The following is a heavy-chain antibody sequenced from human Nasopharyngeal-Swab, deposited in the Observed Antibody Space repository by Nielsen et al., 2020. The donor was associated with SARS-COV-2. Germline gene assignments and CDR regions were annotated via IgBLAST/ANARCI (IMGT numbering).Heavy chain of an antibody. CDR2: IKQDGSEK. J-gene: IGHJ6*02. V-gene: IGHV3-7*01. CDR1: GFTFSSYW. Sequence: GESLKISCAASGFTFSSYWMSWVRQAPGKGLEWVANIKQDGSEKYYVDSVKGRFTISRDNAKNSLYLQMNSLRAEDTAVYYCARDQYYDSSGYYYYGMDVWGQGTTATVSS. CDR3: ARDQYYDSSGYYYYGMDV. D-gene: IGHD3-22*01.